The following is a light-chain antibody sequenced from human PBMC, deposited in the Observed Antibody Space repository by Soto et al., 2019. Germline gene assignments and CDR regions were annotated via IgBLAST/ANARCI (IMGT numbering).Light chain of an antibody. V-gene: IGKV1-5*03. J-gene: IGKJ1*01. Sequence: DIQMTQSPSTLSGSVGDRVTITCRASQTISSWLAWYQQKPGKAPKLLIYKASTLISGVPSRFSGSGSGTEFTLTISSLQTDDFATYYCQHYNSYSEAFGQGTKVELK. CDR3: QHYNSYSEA. CDR1: QTISSW. CDR2: KAS.